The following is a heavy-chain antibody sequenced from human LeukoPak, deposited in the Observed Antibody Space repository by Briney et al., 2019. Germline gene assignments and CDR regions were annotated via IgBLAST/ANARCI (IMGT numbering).Heavy chain of an antibody. J-gene: IGHJ4*02. Sequence: PGGSLRLSCAASGFTFSSYGMSWVRQAPGMGLEWVSTITGSYISTYYADSVKGRFTVSRDNSKNTLYLQTNSLRAEDTAVYYCAKDSGSYSNSGNFDYWGQGTLVTVSS. CDR2: ITGSYIST. D-gene: IGHD6-13*01. V-gene: IGHV3-23*01. CDR1: GFTFSSYG. CDR3: AKDSGSYSNSGNFDY.